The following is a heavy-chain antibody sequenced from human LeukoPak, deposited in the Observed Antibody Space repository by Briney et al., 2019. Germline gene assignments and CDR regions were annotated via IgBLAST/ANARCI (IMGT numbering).Heavy chain of an antibody. J-gene: IGHJ4*02. CDR2: IKQDGSEK. V-gene: IGHV3-7*01. CDR3: ARYCSSTSCYGEVGFDY. D-gene: IGHD2-2*01. CDR1: GFTFSDYY. Sequence: PGGSLRLSCAASGFTFSDYYMSWIRQAPGKGLEWVANIKQDGSEKYYVDSVKGRFTISRDNAKNSLYLQMNSLRAEDTAVYYCARYCSSTSCYGEVGFDYWGQGTLVTVP.